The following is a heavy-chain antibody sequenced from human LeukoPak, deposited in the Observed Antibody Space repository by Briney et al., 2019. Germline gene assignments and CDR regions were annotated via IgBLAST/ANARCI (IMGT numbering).Heavy chain of an antibody. D-gene: IGHD3-10*01. CDR1: GFTFSSYA. CDR3: AKPRYYYGSGIAGSFDL. V-gene: IGHV3-23*01. CDR2: ISGSGGST. J-gene: IGHJ2*01. Sequence: PGGSLRLSCAASGFTFSSYAMSWVRQAPGKGLEWVSAISGSGGSTYYADSVKGRFTISRDNSKNTLYLQMNSLRAEDTAVYYCAKPRYYYGSGIAGSFDLWGRGTLVTVSS.